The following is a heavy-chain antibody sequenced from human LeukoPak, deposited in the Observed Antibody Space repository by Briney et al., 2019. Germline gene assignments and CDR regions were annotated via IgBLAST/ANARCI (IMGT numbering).Heavy chain of an antibody. CDR3: AGDRGVGVLRYFDWPSGY. CDR2: INPNSGGT. V-gene: IGHV1-2*02. Sequence: GASVKVSCKASGYTFAGYYMHWVRQAPGQGLEWMGWINPNSGGTNYAQKFQGRVTMTRDTSISTAYMELSRLRSDDTAVYYCAGDRGVGVLRYFDWPSGYWGQGTLVTVSS. J-gene: IGHJ4*02. CDR1: GYTFAGYY. D-gene: IGHD3-9*01.